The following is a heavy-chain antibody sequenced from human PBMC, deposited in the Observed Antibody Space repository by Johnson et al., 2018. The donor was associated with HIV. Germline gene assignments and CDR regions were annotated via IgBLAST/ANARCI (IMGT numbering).Heavy chain of an antibody. CDR2: IWYDGTNE. CDR1: GFTFSSSG. Sequence: QVQLVESGGGVVQPERSLRLSCAASGFTFSSSGMLWVRQAPGKGLEWVAVIWYDGTNEYSADSVKGRFTISRDNSKNTLYLQMNSLRAEDTAVYYCTTPSGSYVSSYDAFDIWGQGTMVTVSS. V-gene: IGHV3-33*01. D-gene: IGHD1-26*01. CDR3: TTPSGSYVSSYDAFDI. J-gene: IGHJ3*02.